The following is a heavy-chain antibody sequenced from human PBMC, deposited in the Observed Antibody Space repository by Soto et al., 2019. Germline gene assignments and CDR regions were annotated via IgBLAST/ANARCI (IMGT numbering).Heavy chain of an antibody. J-gene: IGHJ4*02. Sequence: TRSLTCTVSGGSIKSGGHYWNWVRQHPGKDLEWIGYVYYDGSTYYNPSLQTRINISADTSKNQFSLKLSSVTAADTAVYYCASFSHWANPFEYWGQGTLVTVSS. V-gene: IGHV4-31*03. CDR3: ASFSHWANPFEY. CDR2: VYYDGST. D-gene: IGHD7-27*01. CDR1: GGSIKSGGHY.